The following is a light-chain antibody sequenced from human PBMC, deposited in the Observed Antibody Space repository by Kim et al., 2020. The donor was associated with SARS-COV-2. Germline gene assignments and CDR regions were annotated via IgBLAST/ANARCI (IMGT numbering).Light chain of an antibody. CDR1: SGQRGYA. V-gene: IGLV4-69*01. CDR2: LNSDGSH. CDR3: QTWGTGIWV. Sequence: ASVKLTCTLSSGQRGYAIARHQQQPEKGPRYLMTLNSDGSHSKGDGIPDRFSGPSSGAERYLTISSLQSEDEADYYCQTWGTGIWVFGGGTKLTVL. J-gene: IGLJ3*02.